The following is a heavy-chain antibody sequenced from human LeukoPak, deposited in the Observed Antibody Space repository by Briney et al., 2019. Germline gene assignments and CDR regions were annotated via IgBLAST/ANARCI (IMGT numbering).Heavy chain of an antibody. D-gene: IGHD1-14*01. Sequence: GRSLRLSCAASGFTFSSYAMHWVRQAPGKGLEWLAVISYDGSNKYYADSVKGRFTISRDNSKNTLYLQMNSLRAEDTAVYYCARGTVPQFIYWGQGTLVTVSS. CDR3: ARGTVPQFIY. J-gene: IGHJ4*02. V-gene: IGHV3-30-3*01. CDR2: ISYDGSNK. CDR1: GFTFSSYA.